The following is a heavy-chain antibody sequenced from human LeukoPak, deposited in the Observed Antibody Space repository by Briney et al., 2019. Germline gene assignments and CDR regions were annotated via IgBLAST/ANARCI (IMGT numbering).Heavy chain of an antibody. J-gene: IGHJ4*02. V-gene: IGHV3-30*02. CDR2: IRYDGSNK. D-gene: IGHD3-3*01. CDR3: AKTFGDDFWSSGLGDDY. Sequence: GGSLRLSCAASGFTFSSYGMHWVRQAPDKGLEWVSFIRYDGSNKYYADSVKGRFTISRDNSKNTLYLQMNSLRAEDTAVYYCAKTFGDDFWSSGLGDDYWGQGTLVTVSS. CDR1: GFTFSSYG.